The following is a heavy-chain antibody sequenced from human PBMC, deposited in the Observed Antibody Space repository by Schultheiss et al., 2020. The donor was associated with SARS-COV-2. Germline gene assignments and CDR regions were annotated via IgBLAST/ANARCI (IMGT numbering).Heavy chain of an antibody. CDR2: IKQDGSEK. CDR3: ARVIYSNYEDY. V-gene: IGHV3-7*01. CDR1: GFTFGDYA. J-gene: IGHJ4*02. Sequence: GESLKISCTASGFTFGDYAMSWVRQAPGKGLEWVANIKQDGSEKYYVDSVKGRFTISRDNAKNSLYLQMNSLRAEDTAVYYCARVIYSNYEDYWGQGTLVTVSS. D-gene: IGHD4-11*01.